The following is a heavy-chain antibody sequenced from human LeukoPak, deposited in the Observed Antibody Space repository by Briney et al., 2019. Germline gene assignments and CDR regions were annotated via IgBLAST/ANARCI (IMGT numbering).Heavy chain of an antibody. J-gene: IGHJ4*02. V-gene: IGHV3-7*01. CDR1: GFTFSSYS. CDR2: IKQDGSEK. Sequence: PGGSLRLSCAASGFTFSSYSMSWVRQAPGKGLEWVANIKQDGSEKYYVDSVKGRFTISRDNDKNSLYLQMNSLRAEDTAVYYCARRAFPESRVATINYFDYWGQGTLVTISS. D-gene: IGHD5-12*01. CDR3: ARRAFPESRVATINYFDY.